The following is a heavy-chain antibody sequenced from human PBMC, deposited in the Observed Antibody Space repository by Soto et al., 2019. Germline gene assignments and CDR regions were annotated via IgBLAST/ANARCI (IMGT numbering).Heavy chain of an antibody. V-gene: IGHV3-9*01. J-gene: IGHJ4*02. CDR1: GFTFDDYA. CDR2: ISWNSGSI. CDR3: AKEGSCSGGSCYSFTRAPLDY. D-gene: IGHD2-15*01. Sequence: GGSLRLSCAASGFTFDDYAMHWVRQAPGKGLEWVSGISWNSGSIGYADSVKGRFTISRDNAKNSLYLQMNSLRAEDTALYYCAKEGSCSGGSCYSFTRAPLDYWGQGTLVTVSS.